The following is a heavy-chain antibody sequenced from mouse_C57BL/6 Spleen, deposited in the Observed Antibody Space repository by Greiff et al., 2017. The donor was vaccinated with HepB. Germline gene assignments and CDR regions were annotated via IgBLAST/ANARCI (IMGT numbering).Heavy chain of an antibody. J-gene: IGHJ2*01. V-gene: IGHV1-61*01. CDR2: IYPSDSET. D-gene: IGHD4-1*01. CDR3: ARWDPGKGFDY. Sequence: QVQLQQPGAELVRPGSSVKLSCKASGYTFTSYWMDWVKQRPGQGLEWIGNIYPSDSETHYNQKFKDKATLTVDKSSSTAYMQLSSLTSEDSAVYYCARWDPGKGFDYWGQGTTLTVSS. CDR1: GYTFTSYW.